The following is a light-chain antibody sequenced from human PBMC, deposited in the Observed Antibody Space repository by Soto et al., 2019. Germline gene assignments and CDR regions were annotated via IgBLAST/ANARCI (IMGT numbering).Light chain of an antibody. CDR3: QKYRSTPLT. CDR2: DAS. CDR1: QRVSNNY. Sequence: EIVLTQSPATLSLSPGESATLSCGASQRVSNNYLAWYQQKPGLAPRLLIYDASSRATGIPDRFTGSGSGADVTLTISRLEPEDFAVYYCQKYRSTPLTFGGGTKVEIK. V-gene: IGKV3D-20*01. J-gene: IGKJ4*01.